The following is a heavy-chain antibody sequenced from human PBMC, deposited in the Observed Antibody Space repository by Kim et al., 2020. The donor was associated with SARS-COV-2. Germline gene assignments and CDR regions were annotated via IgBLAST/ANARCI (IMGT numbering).Heavy chain of an antibody. V-gene: IGHV4-59*01. J-gene: IGHJ4*02. Sequence: SETLSLTCTVSGGSISSYYWSWIRQPPGKGLEWIGYIYYSGSTNYNPSLKSRVTISVDTSKNQFSLKLSSVTAADTAVYYCASYCGGDCYTRTFDYWGQGTLVTVSS. CDR2: IYYSGST. CDR1: GGSISSYY. D-gene: IGHD2-21*02. CDR3: ASYCGGDCYTRTFDY.